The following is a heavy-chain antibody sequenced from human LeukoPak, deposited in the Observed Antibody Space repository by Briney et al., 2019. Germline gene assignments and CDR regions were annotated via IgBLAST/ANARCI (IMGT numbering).Heavy chain of an antibody. V-gene: IGHV3-30*04. D-gene: IGHD3-10*02. J-gene: IGHJ6*04. CDR1: GFTFSNYA. Sequence: GGSLRLSCAASGFTFSNYAMHWVRQAPGKGLEWVAIISYDGSNKYYADSVKGRFTISRDNSKNTLYLQMNSLRTEDTALYYCAELGITMIGGVWGKGTTVTISS. CDR3: AELGITMIGGV. CDR2: ISYDGSNK.